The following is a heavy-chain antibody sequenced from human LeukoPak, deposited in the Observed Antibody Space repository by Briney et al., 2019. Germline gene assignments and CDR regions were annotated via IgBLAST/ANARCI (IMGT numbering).Heavy chain of an antibody. D-gene: IGHD4-17*01. J-gene: IGHJ4*02. Sequence: SETLSLTCAVSGVSFDNYYWGWVRQTPGKGLEWIGEINHSGYTNDSPSLKSRVTLSIDTSRKQFSLNLRSVTVADAGIYQCTRMTTGHDYWGQGTLVTVSS. V-gene: IGHV4-34*01. CDR2: INHSGYT. CDR3: TRMTTGHDY. CDR1: GVSFDNYY.